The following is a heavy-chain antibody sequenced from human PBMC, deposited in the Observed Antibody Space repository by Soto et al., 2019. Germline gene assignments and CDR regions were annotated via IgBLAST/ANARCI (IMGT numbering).Heavy chain of an antibody. CDR2: ISQSGRT. CDR1: GGSLSGYY. D-gene: IGHD3-9*01. V-gene: IGHV4-34*01. CDR3: AREYFRARGGFDT. Sequence: SETLSLTCAVHGGSLSGYYWSWIRQPPGKGLEWIGEISQSGRTNYNPSLKSRVTISLDTSKNQFSLKLSSLTAADTALYYCAREYFRARGGFDTWGLGTLVTVSS. J-gene: IGHJ3*02.